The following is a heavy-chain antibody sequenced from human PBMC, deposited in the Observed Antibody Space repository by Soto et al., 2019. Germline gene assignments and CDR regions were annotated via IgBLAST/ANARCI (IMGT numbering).Heavy chain of an antibody. V-gene: IGHV3-33*01. CDR1: GFTFSSYG. D-gene: IGHD2-21*02. CDR2: IWYDGSNK. J-gene: IGHJ1*01. CDR3: ARGSAYCGGDCYLSEYFQH. Sequence: GGSLRLSCAASGFTFSSYGMHWVRQAPGKGLEWVAVIWYDGSNKYYADSVKGRFTISRDNSKNTLYLQMNSLRAEDTAVYYCARGSAYCGGDCYLSEYFQHWGQGTLVTVSS.